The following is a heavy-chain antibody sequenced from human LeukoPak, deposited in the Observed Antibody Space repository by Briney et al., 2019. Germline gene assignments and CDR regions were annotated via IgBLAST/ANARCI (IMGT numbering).Heavy chain of an antibody. V-gene: IGHV4-38-2*01. J-gene: IGHJ4*02. CDR3: VSQYDRSGYYAFDY. CDR1: GHSISSGYY. Sequence: SETLSLTCAVSGHSISSGYYWGWIRQPPGKGLEWIGYIYHSGSTYYNPSPKSRVIISVDTSKSHFSLKLNSVTAADTAVYYCVSQYDRSGYYAFDYWGQGTLVTVTS. D-gene: IGHD3-22*01. CDR2: IYHSGST.